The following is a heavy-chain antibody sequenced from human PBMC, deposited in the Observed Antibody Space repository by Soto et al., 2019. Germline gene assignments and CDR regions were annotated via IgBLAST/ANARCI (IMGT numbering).Heavy chain of an antibody. CDR3: ARAGVAGPYLFDY. J-gene: IGHJ4*02. Sequence: PSETLSITCTVSGSPISDNYWSWFRQAPGQGLEWVGYIYYTGTTTYNPSVKSRVTISLDTSKSQFSLILSSVTAADTAVCYCARAGVAGPYLFDYWGQGTLVTVSS. V-gene: IGHV4-59*08. CDR2: IYYTGTT. D-gene: IGHD6-19*01. CDR1: GSPISDNY.